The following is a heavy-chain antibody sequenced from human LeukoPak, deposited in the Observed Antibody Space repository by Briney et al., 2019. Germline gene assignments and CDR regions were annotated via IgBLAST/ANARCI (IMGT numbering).Heavy chain of an antibody. CDR1: GLTVSSTY. CDR3: ARDLLEWYFDY. V-gene: IGHV3-66*01. D-gene: IGHD3-3*01. Sequence: GGPLRLSCAASGLTVSSTYMSWVRQTPGKGREWVSVIYSGGSTYYADSVKGRFTISRDNSKHTLYLQITSLRAEDTAVYYCARDLLEWYFDYWGQGTLVTVSS. J-gene: IGHJ4*02. CDR2: IYSGGST.